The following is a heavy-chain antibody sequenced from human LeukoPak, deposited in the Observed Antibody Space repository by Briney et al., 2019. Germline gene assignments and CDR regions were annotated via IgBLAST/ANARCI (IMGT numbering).Heavy chain of an antibody. D-gene: IGHD2-2*01. V-gene: IGHV1-18*01. CDR2: ISAYNGNT. J-gene: IGHJ6*03. CDR1: GYTFTSYD. CDR3: ARGSRSTPYYYYMGV. Sequence: GASVKVSCKASGYTFTSYDISWVRQAPGQGLEWMGWISAYNGNTNYAQKLQGRVTMTTDTSTSTAYMELRSLRSDDTAVYYCARGSRSTPYYYYMGVWGKGTTVTVSS.